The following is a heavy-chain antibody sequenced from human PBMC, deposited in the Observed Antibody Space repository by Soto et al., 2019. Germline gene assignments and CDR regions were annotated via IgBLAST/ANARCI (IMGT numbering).Heavy chain of an antibody. CDR2: IYYSGGA. Sequence: QVQLQESGPGVVKPSETLSLTCTVPGGSISSYYWTWIRQPPGKGLECIAYIYYSGGAIYNPSLKSRLTISVDTSKSESSPRVTSVTAADTAVYYCARRYPEYYYYYMDVWGKGTTVTVSS. D-gene: IGHD3-16*02. J-gene: IGHJ6*03. V-gene: IGHV4-59*01. CDR1: GGSISSYY. CDR3: ARRYPEYYYYYMDV.